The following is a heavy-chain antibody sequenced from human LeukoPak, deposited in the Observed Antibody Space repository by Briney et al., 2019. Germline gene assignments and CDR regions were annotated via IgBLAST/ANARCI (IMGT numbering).Heavy chain of an antibody. D-gene: IGHD3-22*01. V-gene: IGHV4-39*07. Sequence: SETLSLTCTVSGGSISSSSYYWGWIRQPPGKGLEWIGSIYYSGSTYYNPSLKSRVTISVDTSKNQFSLKLSSVTAADTAVYYCARDSGLDSSGTSYFDYWGQGTLVTVSS. CDR3: ARDSGLDSSGTSYFDY. J-gene: IGHJ4*02. CDR2: IYYSGST. CDR1: GGSISSSSYY.